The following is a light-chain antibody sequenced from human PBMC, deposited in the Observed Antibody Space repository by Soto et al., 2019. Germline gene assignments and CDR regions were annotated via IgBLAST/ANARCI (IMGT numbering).Light chain of an antibody. CDR3: SSYAGSSNYV. CDR2: EVN. J-gene: IGLJ1*01. CDR1: SSDVGGYNY. V-gene: IGLV2-8*01. Sequence: QSVLTHPPSASGYPGQSVTISCTGTSSDVGGYNYVSWYQQHPGKAPKLMIYEVNKRPSGVPDRFSGSKSGNTASLTVYGLQAEDEADYYCSSYAGSSNYVFGTGTKLTVL.